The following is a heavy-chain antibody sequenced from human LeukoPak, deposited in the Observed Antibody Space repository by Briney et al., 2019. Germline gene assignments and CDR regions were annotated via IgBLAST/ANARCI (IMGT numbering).Heavy chain of an antibody. Sequence: GGSLRLSCAASGFTFSSYEMNWVRQAPGKGLEWVSYISSSGSTIYYADSVKGRFTISRDNSKNTLYLQMNSLRAEDTAVYYCAKVSPSIAARPDYWGQGTLVTVSS. J-gene: IGHJ4*02. CDR1: GFTFSSYE. D-gene: IGHD6-6*01. CDR3: AKVSPSIAARPDY. V-gene: IGHV3-48*03. CDR2: ISSSGSTI.